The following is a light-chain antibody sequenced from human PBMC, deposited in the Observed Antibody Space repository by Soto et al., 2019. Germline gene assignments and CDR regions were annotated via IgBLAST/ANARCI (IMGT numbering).Light chain of an antibody. CDR3: QQYVASPYT. J-gene: IGKJ2*01. Sequence: EIVMTQSPATLSVSPGETATLSCRASQSVSSNLAWYQQKPGQAPRLLIYDASSRATGIPDRFSASGSGTDFTLTISSLEPEDFAVYYCQQYVASPYTFGQGTKVDIK. CDR1: QSVSSN. V-gene: IGKV3D-15*01. CDR2: DAS.